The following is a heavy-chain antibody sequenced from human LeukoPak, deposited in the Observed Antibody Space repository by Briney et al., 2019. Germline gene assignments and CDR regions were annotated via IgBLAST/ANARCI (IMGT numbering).Heavy chain of an antibody. J-gene: IGHJ4*02. CDR2: IDSDGSST. CDR1: GFTFSSYW. Sequence: GGSLRLSCAASGFTFSSYWMHWVRQVPGKGLVWVSRIDSDGSSTTYADSVKGRFTISRDNAKNTLYLQMNSLRVEDTAVYYCVREGRVSGYDFDCWGQGNLVTVSS. D-gene: IGHD5-12*01. CDR3: VREGRVSGYDFDC. V-gene: IGHV3-74*01.